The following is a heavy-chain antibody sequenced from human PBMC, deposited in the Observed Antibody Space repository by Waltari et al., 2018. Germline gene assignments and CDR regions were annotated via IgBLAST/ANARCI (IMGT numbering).Heavy chain of an antibody. CDR2: INPSTGDT. D-gene: IGHD2-8*01. Sequence: QVQLVQSGAEVKKPGASVTVSCKTSGYSFTASHMHWVRQAPGQGLEWMGRINPSTGDTTYAQKFEGRVTMTRDMAMSTAYMELNNLTSDDTALYFCACNRDMLGWGQGTMVIVSS. CDR1: GYSFTASH. CDR3: ACNRDMLG. J-gene: IGHJ3*01. V-gene: IGHV1-2*06.